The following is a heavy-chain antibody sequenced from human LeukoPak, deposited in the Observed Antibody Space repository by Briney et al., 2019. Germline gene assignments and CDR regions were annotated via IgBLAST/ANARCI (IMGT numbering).Heavy chain of an antibody. CDR2: IIPILGIA. V-gene: IGHV1-69*04. CDR3: ARDRDGYNREFDY. J-gene: IGHJ4*02. CDR1: GGTFSSYA. Sequence: SVKVSCKASGGTFSSYAISWVRQAPGQGFEWMGRIIPILGIANYAQKFQGRVTITADKSTSTAYMELSSLRSEDTAVYYCARDRDGYNREFDYWGQGALVTVSS. D-gene: IGHD5-24*01.